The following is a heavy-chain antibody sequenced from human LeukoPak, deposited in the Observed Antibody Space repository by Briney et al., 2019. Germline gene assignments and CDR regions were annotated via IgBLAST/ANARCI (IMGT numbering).Heavy chain of an antibody. Sequence: SETLSLTCGVSEMSFSAYYWNWIRQSPGKGLEWIGEINYGGSTKYTPSLEGRGSILIDTSKNQFSLELTSVTAADTAVYYCARGFPPGSGSRGSHAFDVWGQGTMVTVSS. CDR2: INYGGST. V-gene: IGHV4-34*01. CDR3: ARGFPPGSGSRGSHAFDV. D-gene: IGHD6-19*01. CDR1: EMSFSAYY. J-gene: IGHJ3*01.